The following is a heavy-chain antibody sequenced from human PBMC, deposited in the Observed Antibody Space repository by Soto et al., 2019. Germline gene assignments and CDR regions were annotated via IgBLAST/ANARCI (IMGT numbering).Heavy chain of an antibody. D-gene: IGHD3-3*01. CDR2: TSHDGRNE. V-gene: IGHV3-30-3*01. CDR1: GLTFSTFA. J-gene: IGHJ5*02. CDR3: ARDGLPDDFRSGGYGFDP. Sequence: QVHLVESGGGVVQPGRSLRLSCAASGLTFSTFALHWVRQAPGEGLEWVAVTSHDGRNEKYADSVKGRFTISRDNSKNTLYMQMDSLRLEDTGVYYCARDGLPDDFRSGGYGFDPWGQGTQVTVSS.